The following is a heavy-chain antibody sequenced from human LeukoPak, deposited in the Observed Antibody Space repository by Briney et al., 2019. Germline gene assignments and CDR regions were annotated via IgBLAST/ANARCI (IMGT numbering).Heavy chain of an antibody. J-gene: IGHJ4*02. V-gene: IGHV1-18*01. Sequence: ASVKVFCKASGYTFTSYGISWVRQAPGQGLEWMGWISAYNGNTNYAQKLQGRVTMTTDTSTSTAYMELRSLRSDDTAVYYCARDLSGDYGGNSMDYWGQGTLVTVSS. CDR3: ARDLSGDYGGNSMDY. D-gene: IGHD4-23*01. CDR2: ISAYNGNT. CDR1: GYTFTSYG.